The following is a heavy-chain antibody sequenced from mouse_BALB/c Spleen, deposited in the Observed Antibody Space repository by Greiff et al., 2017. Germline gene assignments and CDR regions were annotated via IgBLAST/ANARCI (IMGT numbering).Heavy chain of an antibody. Sequence: EVQLQQSGAELVRSGASVKLSCTASGFNITDYYMHWVKQRPEQGLEWIGWIDPGNGDTEYAPKFQGMATMTADTSSNTAYLQLSRLTSEDTAVYYCNAGYGNYVRPYYYAMDYWGQGTSVTVSS. J-gene: IGHJ4*01. CDR1: GFNITDYY. D-gene: IGHD2-10*02. CDR3: NAGYGNYVRPYYYAMDY. CDR2: IDPGNGDT. V-gene: IGHV14-4*02.